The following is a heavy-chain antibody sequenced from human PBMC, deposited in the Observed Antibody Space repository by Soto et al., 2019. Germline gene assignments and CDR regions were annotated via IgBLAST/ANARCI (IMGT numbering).Heavy chain of an antibody. CDR2: ISYDGSNK. D-gene: IGHD2-15*01. CDR1: GFTFSSYG. CDR3: AKDRDMLDAFDI. V-gene: IGHV3-30*18. Sequence: QVQLVESGGGVVQPGRSLRLSCAASGFTFSSYGMHWVRQAPGKGLEWVAVISYDGSNKYYADSVKGRFTISRDNSKNTLYLQMNSLRAEDTAVYYCAKDRDMLDAFDIWGQGTTVTVSS. J-gene: IGHJ3*02.